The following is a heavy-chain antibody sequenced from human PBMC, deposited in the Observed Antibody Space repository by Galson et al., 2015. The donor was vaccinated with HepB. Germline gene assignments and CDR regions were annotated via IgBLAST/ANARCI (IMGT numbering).Heavy chain of an antibody. CDR1: GFTFSGYG. D-gene: IGHD3-10*01. V-gene: IGHV3-30*02. CDR2: IRYDGSNK. Sequence: SLRLSCAASGFTFSGYGIHWVRQAPGKGLEWVAFIRYDGSNKYYADSVRGRFTISRDNSKNTLYLQMNSLRAEDTAVYYCAKDADGSGSYGDSWGQGTQVTVSS. J-gene: IGHJ5*01. CDR3: AKDADGSGSYGDS.